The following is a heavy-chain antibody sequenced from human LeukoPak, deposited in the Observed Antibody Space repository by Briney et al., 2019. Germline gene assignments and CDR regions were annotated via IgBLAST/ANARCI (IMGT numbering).Heavy chain of an antibody. V-gene: IGHV3-30*19. D-gene: IGHD6-19*01. J-gene: IGHJ4*02. CDR1: GFTFNRYG. CDR2: ISYDGTNK. CDR3: ARVELYASGWYGSVDY. Sequence: GSSLRLSCAASGFTFNRYGMHWVRQAPGKGLEWVAVISYDGTNKYYADSVRGRFTISRDNSKNTLYLQMDSLRTEDTAVYYCARVELYASGWYGSVDYWGQGTLVAVSS.